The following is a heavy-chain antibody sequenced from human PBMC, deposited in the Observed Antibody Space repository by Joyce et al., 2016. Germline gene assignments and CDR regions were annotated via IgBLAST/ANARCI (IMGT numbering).Heavy chain of an antibody. CDR1: GFSFSRNG. CDR2: ISGSGNSA. CDR3: AKAKGGFFDDAFDI. D-gene: IGHD2/OR15-2a*01. V-gene: IGHV3-23*01. J-gene: IGHJ3*02. Sequence: EVQLLESGGGLVQAGGSLRLSCAALGFSFSRNGMTWVRQAPGKGLEWVSGISGSGNSADDADSVKGRFTISRDNSENTLYLQMNSLRAEDTAVYYCAKAKGGFFDDAFDIWGRGTMVTVSS.